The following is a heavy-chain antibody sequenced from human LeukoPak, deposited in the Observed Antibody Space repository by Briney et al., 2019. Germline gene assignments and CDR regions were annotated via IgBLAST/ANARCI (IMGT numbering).Heavy chain of an antibody. CDR1: GFIFDTHT. CDR2: ISGSGDST. V-gene: IGHV3-23*01. J-gene: IGHJ6*02. Sequence: GSLRLSCTASGFIFDTHTLTWVRQAPGKGLEWVASISGSGDSTNYGASVKGRFTISRDNFKRTVHLEMSNLRADDTAMYYCVRRAAVRGMDFWGLGTMVIVSS. D-gene: IGHD1-14*01. CDR3: VRRAAVRGMDF.